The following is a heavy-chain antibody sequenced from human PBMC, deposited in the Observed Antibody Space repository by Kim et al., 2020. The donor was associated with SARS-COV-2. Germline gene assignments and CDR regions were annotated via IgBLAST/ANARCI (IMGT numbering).Heavy chain of an antibody. D-gene: IGHD6-13*01. Sequence: GGSLRLSCAASGFTFSNFAIHWVRQAPGKGLESVSAISRSGANTYYADSVKGRFTISRDNSKNTLYLQMGSLRAEDMAVYYCVRRATAADAGYDYWGQGTLVTVSS. V-gene: IGHV3-64*02. CDR1: GFTFSNFA. CDR3: VRRATAADAGYDY. J-gene: IGHJ4*02. CDR2: ISRSGANT.